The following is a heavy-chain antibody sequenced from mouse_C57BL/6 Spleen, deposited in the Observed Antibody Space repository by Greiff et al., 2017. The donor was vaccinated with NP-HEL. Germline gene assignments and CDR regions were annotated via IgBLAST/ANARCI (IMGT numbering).Heavy chain of an antibody. D-gene: IGHD4-1*01. CDR3: ARWSIRAGNYYAMDY. CDR2: IYPGDGDT. V-gene: IGHV1-82*01. Sequence: VQLQQSGPELVKPGASVKLSCKASGYAFSSSWMNWVKQRPGKGLEWIGRIYPGDGDTNYNGKFKGKATLTADKSSSTAYMQLRSLTSEDSAVYSCARWSIRAGNYYAMDYWGQGTSVTVSS. CDR1: GYAFSSSW. J-gene: IGHJ4*01.